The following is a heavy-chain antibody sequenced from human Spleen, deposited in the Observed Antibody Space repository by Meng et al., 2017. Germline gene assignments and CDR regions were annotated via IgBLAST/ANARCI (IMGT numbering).Heavy chain of an antibody. Sequence: HGRLGQSGPEVKKPGASVRLSCTPSGSPVAAYWLHWVRRAPGQGLEWMGRINPKGGDTNYAQRFQGRVTMTGDTSISTAYMELSGLRSDDTAMYYCARDEDISAAGKLFGDYWGQGTLVTVPQ. J-gene: IGHJ4*02. CDR1: GSPVAAYW. D-gene: IGHD6-13*01. V-gene: IGHV1-2*06. CDR2: INPKGGDT. CDR3: ARDEDISAAGKLFGDY.